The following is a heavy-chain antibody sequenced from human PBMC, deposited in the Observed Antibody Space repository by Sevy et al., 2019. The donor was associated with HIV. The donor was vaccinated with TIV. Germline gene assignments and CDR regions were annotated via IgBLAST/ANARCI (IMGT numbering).Heavy chain of an antibody. D-gene: IGHD3-10*01. CDR1: GFAFDSYA. CDR3: AKDVRFGESEKPTFDY. Sequence: GGSLRLSCAASGFAFDSYAITWVRQAPGKGLEWVSGISGTGAGTYYADSVKGRFTISRDNSKNTVYLQMNSLRVEDTAVYYCAKDVRFGESEKPTFDYWGQGTLVTVSS. CDR2: ISGTGAGT. J-gene: IGHJ4*02. V-gene: IGHV3-23*01.